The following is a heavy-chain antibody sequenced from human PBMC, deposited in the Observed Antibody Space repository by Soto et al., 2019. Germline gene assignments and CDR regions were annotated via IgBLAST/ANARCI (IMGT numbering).Heavy chain of an antibody. V-gene: IGHV3-21*01. CDR2: ITTSSAYI. CDR3: VRSGTARLLRHSWFDT. D-gene: IGHD2-21*01. J-gene: IGHJ5*02. Sequence: EVQLVESGGGLVKPGGFLRLSCAASGFTFNTYDMNWVRQAPGKGLEWVSSITTSSAYIYYADSLKGRITISRDNAKNSLFLQMNSLRAEDTAVYYCVRSGTARLLRHSWFDTWGQGTLVTVSS. CDR1: GFTFNTYD.